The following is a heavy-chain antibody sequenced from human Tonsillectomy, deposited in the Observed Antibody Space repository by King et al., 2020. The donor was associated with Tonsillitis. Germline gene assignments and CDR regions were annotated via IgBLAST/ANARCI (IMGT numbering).Heavy chain of an antibody. CDR2: IDYSGST. CDR3: AGDFGDFWSGNWFDP. J-gene: IGHJ5*02. D-gene: IGHD3-3*01. V-gene: IGHV4-59*01. Sequence: VQLQESGPGLVKPSETLSLTCIVSGGSISRYYWSWSRQSPGKGLEWIGYIDYSGSTNYNPSPKGRVTTSVDTSKNQFSLKVGSVTAADTAVYYCAGDFGDFWSGNWFDPWGQGTLVTVSS. CDR1: GGSISRYY.